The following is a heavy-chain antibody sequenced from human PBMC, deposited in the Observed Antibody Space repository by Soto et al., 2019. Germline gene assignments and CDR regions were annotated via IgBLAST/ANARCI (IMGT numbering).Heavy chain of an antibody. D-gene: IGHD3-10*01. CDR2: INVYNGNT. CDR3: ARGVGSGTYYNQYNWFDP. CDR1: GYTFTNYG. V-gene: IGHV1-18*01. J-gene: IGHJ5*02. Sequence: QVQLVQSGGEVKKPGASVKVSCKASGYTFTNYGISWVRQAPGQGLEWMGWINVYNGNTKYAQKVQGRVTMTTDTSTSTAYMELRGLRSDDTAVYYCARGVGSGTYYNQYNWFDPWGQGTLVTVSS.